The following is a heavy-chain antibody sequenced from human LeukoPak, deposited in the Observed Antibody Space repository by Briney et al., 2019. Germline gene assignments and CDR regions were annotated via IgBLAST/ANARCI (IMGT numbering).Heavy chain of an antibody. Sequence: ASVKVSCKASAYTFTSYGISWVRQAPGQGLEWMGWIGAYNGNTNYAQKLQGRVTMTTDTSTSTAYMELRSLRSDDTAVYYCARDRGTFDYDSGSYFFDYGGQGTLVTVSS. V-gene: IGHV1-18*01. D-gene: IGHD3-22*01. CDR1: AYTFTSYG. J-gene: IGHJ4*02. CDR3: ARDRGTFDYDSGSYFFDY. CDR2: IGAYNGNT.